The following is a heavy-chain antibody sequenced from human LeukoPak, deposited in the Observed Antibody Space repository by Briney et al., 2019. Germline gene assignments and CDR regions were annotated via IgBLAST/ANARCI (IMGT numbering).Heavy chain of an antibody. CDR3: AKDRDTAMEIDQ. J-gene: IGHJ4*02. Sequence: GGSLRLSCAASGFTFSRYGMHWVRQAPGKGLEWVAVIWYDGTNKYYADSVKGRFTISRDNSKNTLYLQMNSLRAEDTATYYCAKDRDTAMEIDQWGQGTLVTVSS. D-gene: IGHD5-18*01. V-gene: IGHV3-33*03. CDR1: GFTFSRYG. CDR2: IWYDGTNK.